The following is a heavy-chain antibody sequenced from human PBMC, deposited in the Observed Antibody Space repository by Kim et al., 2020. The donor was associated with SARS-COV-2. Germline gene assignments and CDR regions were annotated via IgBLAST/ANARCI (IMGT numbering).Heavy chain of an antibody. D-gene: IGHD5-12*01. CDR1: GYTFTGYY. V-gene: IGHV1-2*02. Sequence: ASVKVSCKASGYTFTGYYMHWVRQAPGQGLEWMGWINPNSGGTNYAQKFQGRVTMTRDTSISTAYMELSRLRSDDTAVYYCARDAGGDIVATITGGYGMDVWGQGTTVTVSS. CDR2: INPNSGGT. J-gene: IGHJ6*02. CDR3: ARDAGGDIVATITGGYGMDV.